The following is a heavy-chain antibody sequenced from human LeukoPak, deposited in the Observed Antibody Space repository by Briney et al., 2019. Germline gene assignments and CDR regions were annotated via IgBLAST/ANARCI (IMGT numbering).Heavy chain of an antibody. CDR2: IYSGGST. D-gene: IGHD3-9*01. CDR3: ALGLVTDY. Sequence: PGGSLRLSCAASGFTVSSNFMSWVRQAPGKGLEWVSVIYSGGSTYCADSVKGRFTISSDNSKNTLYLQMNSLRVEDTAVYYCALGLVTDYWGQGTLVTVSS. J-gene: IGHJ4*02. CDR1: GFTVSSNF. V-gene: IGHV3-66*01.